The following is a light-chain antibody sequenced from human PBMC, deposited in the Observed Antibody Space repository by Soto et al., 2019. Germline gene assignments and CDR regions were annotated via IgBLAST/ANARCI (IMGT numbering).Light chain of an antibody. CDR1: SSDVGGYDY. CDR2: DVS. Sequence: QSVLTQPASVSGSPGQSITLSCTGTSSDVGGYDYVSWYQQHPGKAPKLMISDVSNRPSGVSNRFSGSTSGNTASLTISGLQAEYEADYSCSSFTSSSPPYAIGIGNKVTFL. CDR3: SSFTSSSPPYA. J-gene: IGLJ1*01. V-gene: IGLV2-14*03.